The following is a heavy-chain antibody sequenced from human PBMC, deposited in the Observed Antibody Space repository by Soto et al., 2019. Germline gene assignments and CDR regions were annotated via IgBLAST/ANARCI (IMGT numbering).Heavy chain of an antibody. V-gene: IGHV4-31*03. Sequence: TSETLSLTCTVSGGSISSGGYYWSWIRQHPGKGLEWIGYIYYSGSTYYNPSLKSRVTISVDTSKNQFSLKLSSVTAADTAVYYFARGGKVFGVVIIHDAFDIWGQGTMVTVSS. CDR1: GGSISSGGYY. CDR3: ARGGKVFGVVIIHDAFDI. D-gene: IGHD3-3*01. J-gene: IGHJ3*02. CDR2: IYYSGST.